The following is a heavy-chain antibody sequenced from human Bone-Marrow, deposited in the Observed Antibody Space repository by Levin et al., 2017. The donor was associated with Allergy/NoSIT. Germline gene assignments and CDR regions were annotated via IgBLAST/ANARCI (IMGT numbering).Heavy chain of an antibody. CDR3: VTRINSSPGRVPTY. Sequence: GESLKISCKDPGYTFTNYWIGWVRQMPGKGLEWMGIIYPGDSETRYSSSFQGQVSISADKSISTVYLQWSSLKASDTAMYYCVTRINSSPGRVPTYWGQGTLVTVSS. CDR1: GYTFTNYW. V-gene: IGHV5-51*01. D-gene: IGHD4/OR15-4a*01. J-gene: IGHJ4*02. CDR2: IYPGDSET.